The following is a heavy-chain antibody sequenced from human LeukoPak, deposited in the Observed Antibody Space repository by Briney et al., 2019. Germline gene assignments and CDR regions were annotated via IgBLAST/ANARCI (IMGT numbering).Heavy chain of an antibody. CDR2: IKQDGSEK. J-gene: IGHJ4*02. D-gene: IGHD2-15*01. CDR1: GFTFSSYW. Sequence: GGSLRLSCAASGFTFSSYWMTWVRQAPGKGLEWVANIKQDGSEKYYVDSVKGRFTISRDNAKNSLYLQMNSLRAEDTAVYYSTRDTGCSGVTCYSFYDYWGQGTLVTVSS. V-gene: IGHV3-7*01. CDR3: TRDTGCSGVTCYSFYDY.